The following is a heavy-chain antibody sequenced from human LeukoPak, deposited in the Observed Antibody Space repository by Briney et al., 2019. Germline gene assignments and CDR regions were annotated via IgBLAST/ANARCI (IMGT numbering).Heavy chain of an antibody. Sequence: SVKVSCKASGGTFSSYAISWVRQAPGQGLEWMGGIIPIFGTAIYAQKFQGRVTMTRDTSTSTVYMELSSLRSEDTAAYYCARDGIGGSSSAWFDPWGQGTLVTVSS. CDR2: IIPIFGTA. CDR1: GGTFSSYA. D-gene: IGHD6-6*01. CDR3: ARDGIGGSSSAWFDP. V-gene: IGHV1-69*05. J-gene: IGHJ5*02.